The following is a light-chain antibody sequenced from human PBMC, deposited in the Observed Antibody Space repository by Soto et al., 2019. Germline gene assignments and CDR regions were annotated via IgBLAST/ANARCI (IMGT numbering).Light chain of an antibody. Sequence: DIQMTQSPSTLSASVGDRVTITCRASQSVDTWLGWYQQKPGKAPKLLIYDASVLESGVPSRFSGSGSGAEFTLTISSLQPDDFATYYCQQYNGFWWFGQGTKVEIK. V-gene: IGKV1-5*01. CDR3: QQYNGFWW. CDR1: QSVDTW. CDR2: DAS. J-gene: IGKJ1*01.